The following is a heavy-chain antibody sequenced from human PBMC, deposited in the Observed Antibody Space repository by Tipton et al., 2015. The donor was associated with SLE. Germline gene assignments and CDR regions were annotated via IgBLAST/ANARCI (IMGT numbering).Heavy chain of an antibody. J-gene: IGHJ4*02. D-gene: IGHD3-16*01. CDR3: VRGQSATGEFDS. Sequence: SLRLSCAASGFTLSTYDMHCVRQGTGKRLEWFSVIGIAGDTYYPDSVKGRFTISRENGKNSLHLQMNRLRAGDTAVDYCVRGQSATGEFDSWGQGTQVTVS. V-gene: IGHV3-13*01. CDR1: GFTLSTYD. CDR2: IGIAGDT.